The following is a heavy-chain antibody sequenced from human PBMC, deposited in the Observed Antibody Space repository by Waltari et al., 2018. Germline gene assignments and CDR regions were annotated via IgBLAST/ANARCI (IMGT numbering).Heavy chain of an antibody. CDR1: GGSISSYY. Sequence: QVQLQESGPGLVKPSETLSLTCTVSGGSISSYYWSWIRQTAGKGLEWIGLSYTRLRTNYHPALKIRVTMSGDTSKNQFSRKLSSVTAPDTAVYYCARFSDYGDFFDYWGQGTLVTVSS. D-gene: IGHD4-17*01. J-gene: IGHJ4*02. CDR3: ARFSDYGDFFDY. CDR2: SYTRLRT. V-gene: IGHV4-4*07.